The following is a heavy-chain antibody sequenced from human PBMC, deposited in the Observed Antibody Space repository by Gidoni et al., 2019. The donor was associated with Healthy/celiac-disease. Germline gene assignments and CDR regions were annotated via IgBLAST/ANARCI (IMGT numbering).Heavy chain of an antibody. J-gene: IGHJ4*02. D-gene: IGHD6-13*01. CDR3: ATSKQNRDSSSWYAIDY. CDR2: FDPEDGET. CDR1: GYTLTELS. Sequence: QVQLVQSGAEVKTPGASVKVSCKVSGYTLTELSMHRVRQAPGKGLEWMGGFDPEDGETIYAKKFQGRVTMTEDTSTDTAYMELSSLRSEDTAVYYCATSKQNRDSSSWYAIDYWGQGTLVTVSS. V-gene: IGHV1-24*01.